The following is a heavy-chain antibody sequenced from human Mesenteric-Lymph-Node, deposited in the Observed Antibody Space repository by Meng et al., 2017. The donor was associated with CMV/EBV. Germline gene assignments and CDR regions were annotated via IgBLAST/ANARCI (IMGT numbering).Heavy chain of an antibody. V-gene: IGHV3-30*04. Sequence: GESLKISCAAPGFTFSSYAMHWVRQAPGKGLEWVAVISYDGSNKYYADSVKGRFTISRDNSKNTLYLQMNSLRAEDTAVYYCAREDRFGELSFDYWGQGTLVTVSS. CDR1: GFTFSSYA. CDR2: ISYDGSNK. D-gene: IGHD3-10*01. J-gene: IGHJ4*02. CDR3: AREDRFGELSFDY.